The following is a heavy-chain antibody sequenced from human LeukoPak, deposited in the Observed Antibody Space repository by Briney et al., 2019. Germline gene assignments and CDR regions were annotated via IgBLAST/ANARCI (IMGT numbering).Heavy chain of an antibody. CDR1: GGSISSHY. CDR3: ARRREGGTYYYYYYMDV. CDR2: IYYSGST. D-gene: IGHD1-1*01. J-gene: IGHJ6*03. V-gene: IGHV4-39*01. Sequence: SETLSLTCTVSGGSISSHYWSWIRQPPGKGLEWIGSIYYSGSTYYNPSLKSRVTISVDTSKNQFSLKLSSVTAADTAVYYCARRREGGTYYYYYYMDVWGKGTTVTVSS.